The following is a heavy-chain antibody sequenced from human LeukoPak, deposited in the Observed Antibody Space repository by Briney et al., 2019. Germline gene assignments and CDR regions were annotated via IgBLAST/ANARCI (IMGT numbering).Heavy chain of an antibody. CDR2: ISSSSSYI. CDR3: ARDLNDFWSGYYTGGDY. V-gene: IGHV3-21*01. CDR1: GFTFCSYS. J-gene: IGHJ4*02. D-gene: IGHD3-3*01. Sequence: GRSLRLSCAASGFTFCSYSMNWVRQAPGKGLEWVSSISSSSSYIYYADSVKGRFTISRDNAKNSLYLQMNSLRAEDTAVYYCARDLNDFWSGYYTGGDYRGQGTLVTVSS.